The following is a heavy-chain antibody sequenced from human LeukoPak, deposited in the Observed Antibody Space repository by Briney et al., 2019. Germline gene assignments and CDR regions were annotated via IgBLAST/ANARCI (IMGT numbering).Heavy chain of an antibody. CDR3: ARGGYYYDAYDSVDY. J-gene: IGHJ4*02. CDR1: GFSFAYYG. V-gene: IGHV3-48*01. CDR2: ISVSSSTI. Sequence: GGSLRLSCTASGFSFAYYGMHWVRQAPGKGLQWISYISVSSSTINYADSVRGRFTTSRDNAKNSLFLQLTSLRAEDTGFYYCARGGYYYDAYDSVDYWGQGTLVTVSS. D-gene: IGHD3-22*01.